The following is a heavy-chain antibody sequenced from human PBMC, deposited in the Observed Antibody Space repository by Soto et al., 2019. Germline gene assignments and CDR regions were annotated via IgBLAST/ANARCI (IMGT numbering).Heavy chain of an antibody. CDR2: ISAYNGNT. J-gene: IGHJ4*02. V-gene: IGHV1-18*01. D-gene: IGHD2-15*01. CDR1: GYTFTSYG. Sequence: GASVKVSCKASGYTFTSYGISWVRQAPGQGLEWMGWISAYNGNTNYAQKLQGRVTMTTDTSTSTAYMELRSLRSDDTAVYYCARDPLGYCSGGSCYTDDYWGQGTLVTVSS. CDR3: ARDPLGYCSGGSCYTDDY.